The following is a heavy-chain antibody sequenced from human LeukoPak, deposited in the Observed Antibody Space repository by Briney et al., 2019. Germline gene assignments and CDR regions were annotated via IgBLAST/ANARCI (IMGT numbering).Heavy chain of an antibody. CDR1: GFTFVTYW. CDR2: INQDGSEE. Sequence: GGSLRLSCAASGFTFVTYWMHWVRQPPGRGLEWVANINQDGSEEYYVDSVKGRFSISRDNTKNSLYLQMDSLRAEDTAVYFCTRGGSGSYYNTYYNGLDAWGQGTKVTVSS. D-gene: IGHD3-10*01. V-gene: IGHV3-7*01. J-gene: IGHJ6*02. CDR3: TRGGSGSYYNTYYNGLDA.